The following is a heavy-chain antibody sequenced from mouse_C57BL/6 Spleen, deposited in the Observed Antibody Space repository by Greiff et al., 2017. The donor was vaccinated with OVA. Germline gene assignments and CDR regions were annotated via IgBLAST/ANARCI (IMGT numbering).Heavy chain of an antibody. CDR1: GFTFSSYA. Sequence: EVQRVESGGGLVKPGGSLKLSCAASGFTFSSYAMHWVRQTPEKRLEWVATISDGGSYTYYPDNVKGRFTISRDKARNNLYLQMSHLKSEDAAMYYCAGDERAYFDYWGQGTTLTVSS. CDR3: AGDERAYFDY. J-gene: IGHJ2*01. D-gene: IGHD3-3*01. V-gene: IGHV5-4*01. CDR2: ISDGGSYT.